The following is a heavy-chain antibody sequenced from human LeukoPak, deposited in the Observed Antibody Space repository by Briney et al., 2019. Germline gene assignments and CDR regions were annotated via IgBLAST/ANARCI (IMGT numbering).Heavy chain of an antibody. D-gene: IGHD6-13*01. V-gene: IGHV4-59*01. J-gene: IGHJ5*02. CDR1: GGSIRSYY. Sequence: SETLSLTCTVSGGSIRSYYWSWIRQPPGKGLEWIGYIYSSGSTNYNPSLKSRVTISVDTSKNQFSLKLTSVTAADTAVYYCARRYSSSWTGGFDPWGQGTLVTVSS. CDR3: ARRYSSSWTGGFDP. CDR2: IYSSGST.